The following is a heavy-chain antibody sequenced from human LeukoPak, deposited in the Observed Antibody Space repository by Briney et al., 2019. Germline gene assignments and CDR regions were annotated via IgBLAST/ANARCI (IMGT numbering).Heavy chain of an antibody. D-gene: IGHD6-19*01. CDR2: INPSGGST. CDR1: GYTFTSYY. J-gene: IGHJ4*02. V-gene: IGHV1-46*01. Sequence: GASVKVSCKASGYTFTSYYMHWVRQAPGQGLEWMGIINPSGGSTNYAQKFQGRVTMTRDMSTSTVYMELSSLRSEDTAVYYCARQIPSIAVPSSSLDYWGQGTLVTVSS. CDR3: ARQIPSIAVPSSSLDY.